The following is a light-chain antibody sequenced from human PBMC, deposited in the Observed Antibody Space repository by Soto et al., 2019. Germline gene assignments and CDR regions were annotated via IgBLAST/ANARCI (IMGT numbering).Light chain of an antibody. CDR2: GAS. V-gene: IGKV3-20*01. Sequence: EMVLTQSPGTLSLSPGERATLSCRASQSVSSSYLAWYQQKPGQAPRLLIYGASSRATGIPDRFSGSGSGTTFALTISRLEPKDFAVYYCQQYGSSPGYTFGQGTKLEIK. J-gene: IGKJ2*01. CDR1: QSVSSSY. CDR3: QQYGSSPGYT.